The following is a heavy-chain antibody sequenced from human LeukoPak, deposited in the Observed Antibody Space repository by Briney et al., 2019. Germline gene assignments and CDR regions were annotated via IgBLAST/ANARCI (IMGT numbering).Heavy chain of an antibody. CDR3: AKDLFKLRWLQPDY. V-gene: IGHV3-23*01. J-gene: IGHJ4*02. D-gene: IGHD5-24*01. Sequence: GGSLRLSCAASGFTFSSYAMSWVRQAPGKGLEWVSAISGSGGRTYYADSVKGRFTISRDNSKNTLYLQMNSLRAEDTAVYYCAKDLFKLRWLQPDYWGQGTLVTVSS. CDR2: ISGSGGRT. CDR1: GFTFSSYA.